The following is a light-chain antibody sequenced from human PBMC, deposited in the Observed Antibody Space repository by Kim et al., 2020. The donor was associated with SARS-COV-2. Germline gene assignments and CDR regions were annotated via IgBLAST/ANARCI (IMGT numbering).Light chain of an antibody. CDR2: DAS. Sequence: EIVLTQSPATLSLSPGERATLSCRASQSVSSYLTWHQQKPGQAPRLLIYDASNRATGIPTRFSGSGSGTDFTLTISSLEPEDFAVYYCQQRSNWPLTFGGGTKVDIK. CDR3: QQRSNWPLT. CDR1: QSVSSY. J-gene: IGKJ4*01. V-gene: IGKV3-11*01.